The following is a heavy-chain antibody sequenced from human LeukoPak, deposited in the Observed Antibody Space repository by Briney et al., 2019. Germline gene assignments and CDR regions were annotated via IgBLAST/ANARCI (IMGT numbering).Heavy chain of an antibody. CDR1: GFTFSSYS. CDR3: ARGPYSSGSYTDY. Sequence: PGWSLRLSCAASGFTFSSYSMDWVRQAPGKGLEWVSAISGSGGSTYYADSVKGRFTISRDNAENSLCLQMNSLRAEDTAIYYCARGPYSSGSYTDYWGQGTLVTVSS. J-gene: IGHJ4*02. CDR2: ISGSGGST. D-gene: IGHD3-10*01. V-gene: IGHV3-21*01.